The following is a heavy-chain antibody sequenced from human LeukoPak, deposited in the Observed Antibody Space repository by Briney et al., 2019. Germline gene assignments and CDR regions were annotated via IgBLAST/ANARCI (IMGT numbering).Heavy chain of an antibody. CDR3: ARVDGHYDILTGSLFDY. Sequence: PSQTLSLTCTVSGGSISSGGYYWSWIRQHPGKGLEWIGYIYYSGSTYYNPSLKSRVTISVDTSKNQFSLKLSSVTAADTAVYYCARVDGHYDILTGSLFDYWGQGTLVTVSS. V-gene: IGHV4-31*03. CDR1: GGSISSGGYY. CDR2: IYYSGST. D-gene: IGHD3-9*01. J-gene: IGHJ4*02.